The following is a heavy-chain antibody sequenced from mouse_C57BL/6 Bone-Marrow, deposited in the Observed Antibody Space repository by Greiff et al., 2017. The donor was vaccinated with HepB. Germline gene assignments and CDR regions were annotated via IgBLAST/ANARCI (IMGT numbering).Heavy chain of an antibody. V-gene: IGHV1-64*01. CDR2: IDPNSGST. D-gene: IGHD1-1*01. CDR1: GYTFTSYW. CDR3: ARWRITTVVAPEY. Sequence: QVQLQQPGAELVKPGASVKLSCKASGYTFTSYWMHWVKQRPGQGLEWIGMIDPNSGSTNYNEKFKSKATLTVDKSSSTAYMQLSSLTSEDSAVYFCARWRITTVVAPEYWGQGTTLTVSS. J-gene: IGHJ2*01.